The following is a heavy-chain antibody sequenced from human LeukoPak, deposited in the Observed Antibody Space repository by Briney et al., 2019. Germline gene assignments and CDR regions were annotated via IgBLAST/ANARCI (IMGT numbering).Heavy chain of an antibody. D-gene: IGHD3-10*01. CDR1: GFTFNSYD. V-gene: IGHV3-23*01. Sequence: GGSLRLSCAASGFTFNSYDMSWVRQAPGKGLEWVSSISGSGGSTYYADSVKGRFTLSRDNSKNTLYLQMNSLRAEDTAVYYCAKDPFYGSGTYADYWGLGTLVSVSS. CDR2: ISGSGGST. J-gene: IGHJ4*02. CDR3: AKDPFYGSGTYADY.